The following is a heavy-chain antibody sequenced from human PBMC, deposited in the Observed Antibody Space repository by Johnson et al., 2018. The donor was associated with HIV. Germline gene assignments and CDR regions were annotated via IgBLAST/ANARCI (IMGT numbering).Heavy chain of an antibody. CDR3: ASIQGGI. J-gene: IGHJ3*02. CDR2: INWNGGST. D-gene: IGHD2-2*02. V-gene: IGHV3-20*04. Sequence: EVQLLESGGGVVRPGGSLRLSCAASGFTFDDYDMSWVRQAPGKGLERVTGINWNGGSTGYGNSVKGRFTISRDNSKNPLYLQMNSLRAEDTAVYYCASIQGGIWGQGTMVTVSS. CDR1: GFTFDDYD.